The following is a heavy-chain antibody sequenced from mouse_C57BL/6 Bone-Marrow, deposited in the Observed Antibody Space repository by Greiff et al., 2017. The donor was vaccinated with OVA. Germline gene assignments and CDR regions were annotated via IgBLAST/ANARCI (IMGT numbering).Heavy chain of an antibody. J-gene: IGHJ3*01. D-gene: IGHD2-3*01. CDR2: IYPGSGST. Sequence: VQLQQPGAELVKPGASVKMSCKASGYTFTSYWITWVKQRPGQGLEWIGDIYPGSGSTNYNEKFKSKATLTVDTSSSTAYMQLSSLTSEDSAVSFCARLGGYSGWFAYWGQGTLVTVSA. CDR1: GYTFTSYW. CDR3: ARLGGYSGWFAY. V-gene: IGHV1-55*01.